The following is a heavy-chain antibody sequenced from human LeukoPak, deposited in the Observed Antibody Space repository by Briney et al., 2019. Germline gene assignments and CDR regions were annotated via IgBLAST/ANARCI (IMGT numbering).Heavy chain of an antibody. J-gene: IGHJ4*02. V-gene: IGHV3-23*01. CDR2: ISGSGGST. CDR3: AKGTYYDILTGYYYLSY. Sequence: PGGSLRLSCAASGFTFSSYAMSWVRQAPGKGLEWVSAISGSGGSTYYADSVKGRFTISRDNSKNTLYLQMNSLRAEDTAVYYCAKGTYYDILTGYYYLSYWGQGTLVTVSS. CDR1: GFTFSSYA. D-gene: IGHD3-9*01.